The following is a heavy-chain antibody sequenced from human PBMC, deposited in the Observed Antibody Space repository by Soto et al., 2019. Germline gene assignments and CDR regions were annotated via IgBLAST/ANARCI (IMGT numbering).Heavy chain of an antibody. CDR3: ARSGRNGYYGMDV. V-gene: IGHV5-51*01. CDR2: IYPGDSDT. CDR1: GYSFSTYW. D-gene: IGHD1-26*01. J-gene: IGHJ6*02. Sequence: GESLKISCKGSGYSFSTYWIGWVRQMPGEGLEWMGIIYPGDSDTRYRPSLQGQVTISADKSISTAFLQWSSLKASDTAIYYCARSGRNGYYGMDVWGQGTTVTVSS.